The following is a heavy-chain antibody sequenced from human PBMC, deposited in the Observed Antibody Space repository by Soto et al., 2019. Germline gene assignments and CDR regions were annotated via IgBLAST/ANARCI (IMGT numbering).Heavy chain of an antibody. CDR1: GGTFSSYA. CDR2: IIPIFGTA. J-gene: IGHJ6*02. Sequence: VKVSCKASGGTFSSYAISWVRQAPGQGLEWMGGIIPIFGTANYAQKFQGRVTITADESTSTAYMELSSLRSEDTAVYYCASRLRFLEWSHRGYYGMDVWGQGTTVTVSS. CDR3: ASRLRFLEWSHRGYYGMDV. D-gene: IGHD3-3*01. V-gene: IGHV1-69*13.